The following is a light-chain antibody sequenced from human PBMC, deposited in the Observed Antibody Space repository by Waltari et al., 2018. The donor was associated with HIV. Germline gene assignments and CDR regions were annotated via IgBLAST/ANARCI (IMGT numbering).Light chain of an antibody. CDR1: QGISNS. J-gene: IGKJ1*01. CDR3: QQYYNTPRT. V-gene: IGKV1-NL1*01. Sequence: DIQMTQSPSSLSASVGDRVIITCRASQGISNSLAWYQQKPGKAPKLLLYATSRLESGVPSRFSGSGSGTDYALTISSLQPEDFATYYCQQYYNTPRTFGQGTKVEIK. CDR2: ATS.